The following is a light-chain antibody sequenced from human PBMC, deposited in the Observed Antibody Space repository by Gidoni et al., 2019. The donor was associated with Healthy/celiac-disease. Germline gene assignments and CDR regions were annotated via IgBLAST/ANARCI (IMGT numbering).Light chain of an antibody. CDR2: QDS. CDR1: KLGDKY. V-gene: IGLV3-1*01. CDR3: QAWDSSRVV. Sequence: SYELTQPPSVSVSPGQTASITCSGDKLGDKYACWYQQKPGQSPVLVIYQDSKRPSGLPERFSGSNSGNTATLTISGTQAMDEADYYCQAWDSSRVVFGGGTKLTVL. J-gene: IGLJ2*01.